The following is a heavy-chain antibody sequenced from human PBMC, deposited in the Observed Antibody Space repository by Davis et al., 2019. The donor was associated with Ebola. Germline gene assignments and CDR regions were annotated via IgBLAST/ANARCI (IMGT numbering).Heavy chain of an antibody. J-gene: IGHJ3*02. CDR1: GFSFTDAW. Sequence: GESLKISCAASGFSFTDAWMNWVRQAPGKGLEWVGRIKSKSDGGAADYAAPVKGRFTISRDDSKNTLYLQMNSLRAEDTAVYYCAKDKRGIQLWFDAFDIWGQGTMVTVSS. CDR3: AKDKRGIQLWFDAFDI. CDR2: IKSKSDGGAA. D-gene: IGHD5-18*01. V-gene: IGHV3-15*01.